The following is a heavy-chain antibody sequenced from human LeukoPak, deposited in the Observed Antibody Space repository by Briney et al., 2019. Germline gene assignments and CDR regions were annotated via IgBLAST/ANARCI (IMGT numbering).Heavy chain of an antibody. CDR1: GYTFTGYY. D-gene: IGHD6-6*01. V-gene: IGHV1-2*02. Sequence: ASVEVSCKASGYTFTGYYMHWVRQAPGQGLEWMGWINPNSGGTNYAQKFQGRVTLTRDTSISTAYMELSRLKSDDTAVYYCARDDIAARRMGYWGQGTLVTVSS. CDR2: INPNSGGT. J-gene: IGHJ4*02. CDR3: ARDDIAARRMGY.